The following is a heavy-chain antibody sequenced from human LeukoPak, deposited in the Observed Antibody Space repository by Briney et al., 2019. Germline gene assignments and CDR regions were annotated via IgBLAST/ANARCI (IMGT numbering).Heavy chain of an antibody. CDR3: AIRGVVPAAIGVDAFDI. CDR2: IYYSGST. D-gene: IGHD2-2*01. Sequence: PSETLSLTCTVSGGSISSSSYYWGWIRQPPGKGLEWIGSIYYSGSTYYNPSLKSRVTISVDTSKNQFSLKLSSVTAADTAVYYCAIRGVVPAAIGVDAFDIWGQGTMVTVSS. J-gene: IGHJ3*02. V-gene: IGHV4-39*01. CDR1: GGSISSSSYY.